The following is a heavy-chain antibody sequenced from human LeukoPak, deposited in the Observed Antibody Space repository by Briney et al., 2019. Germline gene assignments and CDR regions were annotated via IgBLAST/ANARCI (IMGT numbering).Heavy chain of an antibody. D-gene: IGHD6-19*01. CDR2: IHHSGST. CDR3: ARGFTTYQWFDL. CDR1: GGSISDYY. Sequence: SETLSLTCTVSGGSISDYYWNWIRQSPGKGLEWIGFIHHSGSTNYYPSLKSRVTMSIDTSTKQFSMKLTSVTAADTAVYFCARGFTTYQWFDLWGRGTLITVSS. V-gene: IGHV4-59*08. J-gene: IGHJ2*01.